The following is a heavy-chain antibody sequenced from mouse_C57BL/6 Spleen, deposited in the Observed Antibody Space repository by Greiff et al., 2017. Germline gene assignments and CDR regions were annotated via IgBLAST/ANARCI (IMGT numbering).Heavy chain of an antibody. CDR2: IYPRSGNT. D-gene: IGHD2-5*01. J-gene: IGHJ4*01. Sequence: VKLMESGAELARPGASVKLSCKASGYTFTSYGISWVKQRTGQGLEWIGEIYPRSGNTYYNEKFKGKATLTADKSSSTAYMELRSLTSEDSAVYFCARLSSNYDYYAMDYWGQGTSVTVSS. CDR1: GYTFTSYG. CDR3: ARLSSNYDYYAMDY. V-gene: IGHV1-81*01.